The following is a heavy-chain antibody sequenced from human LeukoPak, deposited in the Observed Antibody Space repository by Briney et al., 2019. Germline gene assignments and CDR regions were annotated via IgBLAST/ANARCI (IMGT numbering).Heavy chain of an antibody. Sequence: PGGSLRLSCAASGFTFSGYAMSWVRQAPGKGLEWVSAISGSGGSTYYADSVKGRFTISRDNSKNTLYLQMNSLRAEDTAVYYCASPPYDFWSGYYLFAFDVWGQGTLVTVPS. D-gene: IGHD3-3*01. CDR3: ASPPYDFWSGYYLFAFDV. CDR2: ISGSGGST. J-gene: IGHJ4*02. CDR1: GFTFSGYA. V-gene: IGHV3-23*01.